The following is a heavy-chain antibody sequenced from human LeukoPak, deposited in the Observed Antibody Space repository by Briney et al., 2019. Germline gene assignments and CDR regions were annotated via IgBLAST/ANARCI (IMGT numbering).Heavy chain of an antibody. CDR2: ISGSGGST. V-gene: IGHV3-23*01. J-gene: IGHJ4*02. CDR3: ARDLYYYDSSVDY. Sequence: PEGSLRLSCAASGFTFSSYAMSWVRQAPGKGLEWVSAISGSGGSTYYADSVKGRFTISRDNSKNTLYLQMNSLRAEDTAVYYCARDLYYYDSSVDYWGQGTLDTVSS. CDR1: GFTFSSYA. D-gene: IGHD3-22*01.